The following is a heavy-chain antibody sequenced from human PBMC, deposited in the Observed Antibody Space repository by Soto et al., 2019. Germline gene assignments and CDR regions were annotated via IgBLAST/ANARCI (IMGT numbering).Heavy chain of an antibody. CDR2: IPNNGSP. V-gene: IGHV4-61*01. J-gene: IGHJ4*02. D-gene: IGHD7-27*01. CDR1: GGSVRTGSYH. CDR3: ARIGWGGDS. Sequence: SETLSLTCSVPGGSVRTGSYHWSWIRQPPGKGLEWIGFIPNNGSPDYNPSLKSRVVVSIDRSKNQFSLKVNSVTAADTAVYFCARIGWGGDSWGQGTLVTVSS.